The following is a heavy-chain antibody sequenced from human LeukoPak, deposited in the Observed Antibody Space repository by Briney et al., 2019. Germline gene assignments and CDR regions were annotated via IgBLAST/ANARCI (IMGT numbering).Heavy chain of an antibody. J-gene: IGHJ5*02. D-gene: IGHD6-19*01. V-gene: IGHV4-61*02. CDR2: IYTSGST. CDR3: ARGRDQWLAYNWFDP. CDR1: GGSISSGSYY. Sequence: PSETLSLTCTVSGGSISSGSYYWSWIRQPAGKGLEWIGRIYTSGSTNYNPSLKSRVTISVDTSKNQFSLKLSSVTAADTAVYYCARGRDQWLAYNWFDPWGQGTLVTVSS.